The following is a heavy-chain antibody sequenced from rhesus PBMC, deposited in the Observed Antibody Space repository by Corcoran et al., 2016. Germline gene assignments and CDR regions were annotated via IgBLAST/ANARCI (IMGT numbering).Heavy chain of an antibody. CDR3: ARVGGFDY. V-gene: IGHV4-160*01. D-gene: IGHD3-34*01. CDR2: IYGSGGST. CDR1: GGSISINY. J-gene: IGHJ4*01. Sequence: QVQLQESGPGLVKPSETLSLPCAVSGGSISINYWTWTRKAPGRGLEWIGRIYGSGGSTDYNPSLKRRVTISTDTSKNKFSLKLSSVTAADTAVYYCARVGGFDYWGQGVLVTVSS.